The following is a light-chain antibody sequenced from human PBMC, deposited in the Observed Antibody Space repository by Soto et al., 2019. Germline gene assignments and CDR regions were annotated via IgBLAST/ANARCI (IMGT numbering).Light chain of an antibody. CDR3: QLYGSSPSMYT. CDR1: QSVSSTY. CDR2: GAS. V-gene: IGKV3-20*01. J-gene: IGKJ2*01. Sequence: EIVLTQSPGTLSLSPGERATLSCRASQSVSSTYLAWYQQKPGQAPRLLVYGASSRATGIPDRFSGSGSGTDITLTISRLEPEDFAVYSCQLYGSSPSMYTFGQGTKLEIK.